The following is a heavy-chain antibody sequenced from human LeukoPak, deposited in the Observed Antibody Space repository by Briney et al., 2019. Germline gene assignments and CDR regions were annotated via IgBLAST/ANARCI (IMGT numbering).Heavy chain of an antibody. CDR2: IYYSGST. CDR3: ARVSEMATSYYFDY. J-gene: IGHJ4*02. V-gene: IGHV4-59*11. CDR1: GGSISSHY. Sequence: SETLSLTCTVSGGSISSHYWSWIRQPPGKGPEWIGYIYYSGSTNYNPSLKSRVTISVDTSKNQFSLKLSSVTAADTAVYYCARVSEMATSYYFDYWGQGTLVTVSS. D-gene: IGHD5-24*01.